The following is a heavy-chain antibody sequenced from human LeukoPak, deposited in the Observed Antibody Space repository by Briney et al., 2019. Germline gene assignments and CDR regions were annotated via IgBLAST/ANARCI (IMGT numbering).Heavy chain of an antibody. CDR2: INPNSGGT. V-gene: IGHV1-2*04. Sequence: GESLKISCKASGYTFTGYYMHWVRQAPGQGLEWMGWINPNSGGTNYAQKFQGWVTMTRDTSISTAYMELSRLRSDDTAVYYCAREYYYDSSGHFDYWGQGTLVTVSS. D-gene: IGHD3-22*01. J-gene: IGHJ4*02. CDR1: GYTFTGYY. CDR3: AREYYYDSSGHFDY.